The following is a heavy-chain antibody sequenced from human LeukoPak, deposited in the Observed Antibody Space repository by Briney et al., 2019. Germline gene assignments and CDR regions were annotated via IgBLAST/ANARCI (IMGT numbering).Heavy chain of an antibody. Sequence: ASVKVSCKASGYTFTSYDFNWVRQATGQRPEWMGWMSPNSGDTGYAQKFQDRVTMTRNTSISTAYMELSSLRSDDTAVYYCARDQAEGQLDYWGQGTLVTVSS. J-gene: IGHJ4*02. CDR1: GYTFTSYD. D-gene: IGHD6-19*01. CDR2: MSPNSGDT. CDR3: ARDQAEGQLDY. V-gene: IGHV1-8*01.